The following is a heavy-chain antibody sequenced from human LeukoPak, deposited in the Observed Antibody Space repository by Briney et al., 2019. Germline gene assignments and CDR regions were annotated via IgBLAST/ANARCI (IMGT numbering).Heavy chain of an antibody. Sequence: SETLSLTCAVYGGSFSGYYWSWLRQPPGKGREWIGEINHSGRTNYNPSLKSRVTISVDTSKNQFSLKLSSVTAADTAVYYCARHNLHYDFWSGPRGNWFDPWGQGTLVTVSS. D-gene: IGHD3-3*01. CDR1: GGSFSGYY. CDR3: ARHNLHYDFWSGPRGNWFDP. CDR2: INHSGRT. V-gene: IGHV4-34*01. J-gene: IGHJ5*02.